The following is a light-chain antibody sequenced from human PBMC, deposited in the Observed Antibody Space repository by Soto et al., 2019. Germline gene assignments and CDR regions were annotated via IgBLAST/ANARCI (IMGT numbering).Light chain of an antibody. V-gene: IGLV1-44*01. CDR2: SNN. J-gene: IGLJ2*01. Sequence: QSVLTQPPSASGTPGQRVTISCSGSNSNIGSNSVNWYQQLPGTAPKLLIHSNNQRPSGVPDRFSGSKSGTSASLAISGLQSEDEADYYCCSYAGSSYVVFGGGTKLTVL. CDR3: CSYAGSSYVV. CDR1: NSNIGSNS.